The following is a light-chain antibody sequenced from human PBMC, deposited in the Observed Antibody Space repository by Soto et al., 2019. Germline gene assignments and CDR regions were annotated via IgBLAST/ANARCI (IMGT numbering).Light chain of an antibody. Sequence: QSVLTQPPSTSGTPGQRVTISCSGSSSNIGRNDVYWYQQLPGAAPKLLIFSNNHRPSGVPDRISGSKSGTSASLAISGLRSEDESDYYCAAWDDSLSGLVFGGGTKLTVL. J-gene: IGLJ2*01. V-gene: IGLV1-47*02. CDR2: SNN. CDR1: SSNIGRND. CDR3: AAWDDSLSGLV.